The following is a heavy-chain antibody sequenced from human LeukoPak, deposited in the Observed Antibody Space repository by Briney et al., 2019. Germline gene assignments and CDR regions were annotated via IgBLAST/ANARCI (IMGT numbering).Heavy chain of an antibody. D-gene: IGHD3-10*01. CDR3: ARDRDGGSALAGNY. Sequence: ASVKVSCKASGYTFTGYNMHWVRQAPGQGLEWMGWINPNSGGTNYAQKFQGRVTMTRDTSISTAYMELSRLRSDDPAVYYCARDRDGGSALAGNYWGQGTLVTVS. J-gene: IGHJ4*02. CDR2: INPNSGGT. V-gene: IGHV1-2*02. CDR1: GYTFTGYN.